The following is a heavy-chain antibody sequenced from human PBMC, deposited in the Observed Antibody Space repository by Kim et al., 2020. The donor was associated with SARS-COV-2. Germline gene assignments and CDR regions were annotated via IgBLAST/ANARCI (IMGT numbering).Heavy chain of an antibody. CDR1: GGSISSYY. CDR3: ARDRGYQTEGNYYGMDV. J-gene: IGHJ6*02. Sequence: SETLSLTCTVSGGSISSYYWSWIRQPAGKGLEWIGRIYTSGSTNYNPSLKSRVTMSVDTSKNQFSLKLSSVTAADTAVYYCARDRGYQTEGNYYGMDVWGQGTTVTVSS. CDR2: IYTSGST. V-gene: IGHV4-4*07. D-gene: IGHD2-2*01.